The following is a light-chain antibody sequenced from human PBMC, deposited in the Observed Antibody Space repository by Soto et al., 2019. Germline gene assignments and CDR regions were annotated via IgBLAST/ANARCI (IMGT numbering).Light chain of an antibody. CDR1: SSDVGGYNY. CDR2: EVT. J-gene: IGLJ1*01. V-gene: IGLV2-14*01. Sequence: QSALTQPASVSGSPGQSITISCTGTSSDVGGYNYVSWYQQHPGKAPQLMIFEVTNRPAGVSNRFSGSKSGNTASLTISGLQAEDEADYYCSSYTSSSTYVFGTGTKVTVL. CDR3: SSYTSSSTYV.